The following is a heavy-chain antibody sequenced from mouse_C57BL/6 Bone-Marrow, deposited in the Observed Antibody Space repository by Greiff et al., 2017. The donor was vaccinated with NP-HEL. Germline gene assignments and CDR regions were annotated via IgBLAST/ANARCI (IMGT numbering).Heavy chain of an antibody. CDR2: ISSGGDYI. CDR3: TRALDSSGYVAY. J-gene: IGHJ3*01. V-gene: IGHV5-9-1*02. CDR1: GFTFSSYA. D-gene: IGHD3-2*02. Sequence: EVQGVESGEGLVKPGGSLKLSCAASGFTFSSYAMSWVRQTPEKRLEWVAYISSGGDYIYYADTVKGRFTISRDNARNTLYLQMSSLKSEDTAMYYCTRALDSSGYVAYWGQGTLVTVSA.